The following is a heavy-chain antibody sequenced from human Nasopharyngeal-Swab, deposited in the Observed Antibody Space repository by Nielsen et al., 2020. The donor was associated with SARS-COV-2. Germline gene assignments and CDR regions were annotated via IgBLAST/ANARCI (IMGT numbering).Heavy chain of an antibody. CDR3: AREKGYCSGGSCYNWFDP. V-gene: IGHV1-69*06. J-gene: IGHJ5*02. CDR1: GGTFSSYA. Sequence: SVKVSCKASGGTFSSYAVSWVRQAPGQGLEWMGGIIPIFGTANYAQKFQGRVTITADKSTSTAYMELSSLRSEDTAVYYCAREKGYCSGGSCYNWFDPWGQGTLVTVSS. CDR2: IIPIFGTA. D-gene: IGHD2-15*01.